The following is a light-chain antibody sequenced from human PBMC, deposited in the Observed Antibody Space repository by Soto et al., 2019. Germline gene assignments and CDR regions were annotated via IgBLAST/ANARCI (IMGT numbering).Light chain of an antibody. CDR2: DAS. Sequence: DIQLTQSPSFLSASVGDRVTITCRASQDISNYLAWYQQKPGTAPKLLIYDASTLQSGVPSRFGGSGSGTEFTLTISSLQPEDLATYHCQQLSRSPLTFGGGTKVEIK. J-gene: IGKJ4*01. CDR1: QDISNY. CDR3: QQLSRSPLT. V-gene: IGKV1-9*01.